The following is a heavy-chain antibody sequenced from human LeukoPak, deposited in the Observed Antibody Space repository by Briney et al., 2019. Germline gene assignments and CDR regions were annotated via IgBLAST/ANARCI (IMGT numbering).Heavy chain of an antibody. CDR1: GYTFINND. V-gene: IGHV1-8*01. D-gene: IGHD2-15*01. CDR2: IDPKNGNR. Sequence: GASVKVSCKTSGYTFINNDINWVRPAPGQGLEWMAWIDPKNGNRGYAQNFQGRVTMTTDISINTAYLELSSLRSEDTAVYYCARSHTQKEFCGGGRCYPTVWWFDPWGQGTLVTVSS. J-gene: IGHJ5*02. CDR3: ARSHTQKEFCGGGRCYPTVWWFDP.